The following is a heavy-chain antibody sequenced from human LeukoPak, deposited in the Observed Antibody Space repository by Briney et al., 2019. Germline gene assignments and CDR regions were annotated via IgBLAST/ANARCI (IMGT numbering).Heavy chain of an antibody. Sequence: PGGSLRLSCAASGITVSSSYMSWVRQAPGKGLEWVSIIYRGGSTYYADSVKGRFTISRDNSKNTVYLQMNSLRAEDTAVYYCARDYGSGSYWVGNDYWGQGTLVTVSS. CDR3: ARDYGSGSYWVGNDY. J-gene: IGHJ4*02. D-gene: IGHD3-10*01. CDR2: IYRGGST. V-gene: IGHV3-53*01. CDR1: GITVSSSY.